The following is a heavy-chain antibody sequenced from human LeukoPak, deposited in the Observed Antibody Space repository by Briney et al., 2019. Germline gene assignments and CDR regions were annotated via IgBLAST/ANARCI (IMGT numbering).Heavy chain of an antibody. J-gene: IGHJ4*02. Sequence: GGSLRLSCAASGFTFSGYALSWLRQAPGKGLEWVSSISASGGSTYYADSVKGRFTISRDNSKNTLYLQMNSLRAEDTAVYYCAKGRDGYKTYYFDYWGQGTLVTVSS. CDR3: AKGRDGYKTYYFDY. CDR2: ISASGGST. D-gene: IGHD5-24*01. V-gene: IGHV3-23*01. CDR1: GFTFSGYA.